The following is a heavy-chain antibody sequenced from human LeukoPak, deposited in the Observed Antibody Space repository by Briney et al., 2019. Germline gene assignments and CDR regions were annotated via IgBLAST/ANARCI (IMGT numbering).Heavy chain of an antibody. D-gene: IGHD1-26*01. V-gene: IGHV3-23*01. CDR1: GFTLSSYE. Sequence: GSLRLSCTVSGFTLSSYEMSWIRQAPGKGLEWVSSIDYSGGSSYYADSVKGRFTISRDNSKNTLYLQMNSLRAEDTAVYYCAKGGGYYGRYYFDYWGQGTLVTVSS. J-gene: IGHJ4*02. CDR3: AKGGGYYGRYYFDY. CDR2: IDYSGGSS.